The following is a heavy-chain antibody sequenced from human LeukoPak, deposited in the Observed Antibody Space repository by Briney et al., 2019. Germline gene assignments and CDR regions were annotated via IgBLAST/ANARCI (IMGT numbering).Heavy chain of an antibody. D-gene: IGHD6-19*01. CDR2: ISGSGGST. CDR3: AKGPYSSGWYRQNDY. Sequence: GGSLRLSCAASGFTFSSYAMSWVGQAPGKGLEWVSAISGSGGSTCYADSVKGRFTISRDNSKNTLYLQMNSLRAEDTAVYYCAKGPYSSGWYRQNDYWGQGTLVTVSS. CDR1: GFTFSSYA. J-gene: IGHJ4*02. V-gene: IGHV3-23*01.